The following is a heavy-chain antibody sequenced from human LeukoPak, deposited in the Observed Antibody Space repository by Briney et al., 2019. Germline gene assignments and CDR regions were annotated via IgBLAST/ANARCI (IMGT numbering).Heavy chain of an antibody. CDR2: IYSGGDT. D-gene: IGHD4-11*01. J-gene: IGHJ4*02. CDR3: ARAHRGFTVTTAMGGY. V-gene: IGHV3-53*01. Sequence: GGSLRLSCAASGFTVSSNYMSWVRQPPEKGLEWVSVIYSGGDTSYADSVKGRFTISRDSSKNTLYLQMNSLRAEDTAMYYCARAHRGFTVTTAMGGYWGQGTLVTVSS. CDR1: GFTVSSNY.